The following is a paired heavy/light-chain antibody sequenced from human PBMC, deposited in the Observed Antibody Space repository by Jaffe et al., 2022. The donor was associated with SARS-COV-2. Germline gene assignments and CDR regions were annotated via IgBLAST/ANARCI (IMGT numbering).Heavy chain of an antibody. CDR2: ISHSDGGT. CDR1: GFTFNSYT. CDR3: ARGGPTGRLTDY. D-gene: IGHD3-16*01. J-gene: IGHJ4*02. Sequence: EVQLLESGGGLVQPGESLRLSCAASGFTFNSYTMSWVRQSPGKGLEWVSTISHSDGGTYYADSVGGRFTISRDVSNNILYLQVSSLGADDTAVYYCARGGPTGRLTDYWGPGTLVTVSS. V-gene: IGHV3-23*01.
Light chain of an antibody. J-gene: IGKJ2*01. V-gene: IGKV2-30*01. CDR2: KVS. Sequence: DVVMTQSPLSLPVTLGQPASISCRSSQSLAYSDGNTYLNWFQQRPGQSPRRLIYKVSNRDSGVPDRFSGSGSGTDFTLKISRVEAEDVGVYYCMQGTHWPYTFGQGTKLEIK. CDR3: MQGTHWPYT. CDR1: QSLAYSDGNTY.